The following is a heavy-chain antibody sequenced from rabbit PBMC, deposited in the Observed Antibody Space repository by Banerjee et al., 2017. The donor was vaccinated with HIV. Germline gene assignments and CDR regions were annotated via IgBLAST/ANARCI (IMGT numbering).Heavy chain of an antibody. CDR2: IYTGDGST. V-gene: IGHV1S45*01. D-gene: IGHD6-1*01. CDR1: GFDFSSNA. CDR3: ARGGYTYGYAGYAYALTRLDL. Sequence: QEQPVEYGGDLVQPEGSLTLTCTASGFDFSSNAMCWVRQAPGKGLEWIACIYTGDGSTYYASWAKGRFTISKTSSTTVTLQMTSLTAADTATYFCARGGYTYGYAGYAYALTRLDLWGPGTLVTVS. J-gene: IGHJ3*01.